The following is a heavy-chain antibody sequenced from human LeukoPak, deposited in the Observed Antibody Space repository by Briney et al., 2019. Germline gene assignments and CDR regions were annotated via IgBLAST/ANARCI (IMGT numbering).Heavy chain of an antibody. V-gene: IGHV3-53*01. Sequence: PGGSLRLSCAASGFTVSSNYMSWVRQAPGKGLEWVSVIYSGGSTYYADSVKGRFTISRDNSKNTLYLQMNSLRAEDTAMYSCARGEQLVGRAYYYYMDVWGKGTTVTVSS. D-gene: IGHD6-6*01. CDR1: GFTVSSNY. CDR3: ARGEQLVGRAYYYYMDV. J-gene: IGHJ6*03. CDR2: IYSGGST.